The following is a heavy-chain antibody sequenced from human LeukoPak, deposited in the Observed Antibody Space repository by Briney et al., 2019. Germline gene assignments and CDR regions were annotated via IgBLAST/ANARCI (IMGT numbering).Heavy chain of an antibody. V-gene: IGHV3-23*01. CDR3: ATVDTAMVGNYFDY. CDR2: ISGSGGST. CDR1: GFTFSSYA. Sequence: GGSLRLSCAASGFTFSSYAMSWVRQAPGKGLEWVSAISGSGGSTYYADSVKGRFTISRDNSKNTLYLQMNSLRAEDTAVYYCATVDTAMVGNYFDYWGQGTLVTVSS. D-gene: IGHD5-18*01. J-gene: IGHJ4*02.